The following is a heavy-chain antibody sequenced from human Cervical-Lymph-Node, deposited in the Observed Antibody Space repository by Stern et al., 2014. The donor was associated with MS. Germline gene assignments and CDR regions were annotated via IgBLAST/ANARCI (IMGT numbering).Heavy chain of an antibody. J-gene: IGHJ4*02. V-gene: IGHV3-33*01. CDR1: GFTFSSYG. D-gene: IGHD5-24*01. CDR2: AWYDGSTA. CDR3: ARGHIPYAYNYLFDY. Sequence: DQLVESGGGVVQPGTSLRLSCAASGFTFSSYGMHWVRQAPGKGLEWVAVAWYDGSTAYYTNSVKGRFTIFRDNSKNTLSLQMNSLTAEDTAVYYCARGHIPYAYNYLFDYWGQGTLVTVSS.